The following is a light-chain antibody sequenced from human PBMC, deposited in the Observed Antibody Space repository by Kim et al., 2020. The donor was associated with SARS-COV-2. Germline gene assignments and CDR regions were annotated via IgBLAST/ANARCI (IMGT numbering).Light chain of an antibody. CDR3: QSYDDNTEGV. CDR1: SGSVASSF. CDR2: EDN. V-gene: IGLV6-57*01. J-gene: IGLJ3*02. Sequence: NFMLTKPHSVSESPGETVTISCTRSSGSVASSFVQWYQQRPGSSPTTVIYEDNQRPSGVPDRFSGSIDTSSNSASLTISGLKTEDEADYYCQSYDDNTEGVFGGGTQLTVL.